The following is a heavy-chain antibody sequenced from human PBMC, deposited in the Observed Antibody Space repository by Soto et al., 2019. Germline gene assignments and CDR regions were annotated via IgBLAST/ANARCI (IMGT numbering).Heavy chain of an antibody. CDR2: IRSKAYGGTT. CDR3: TRDTMMDGSGSYYQIYYYYYYYMDV. D-gene: IGHD3-10*01. J-gene: IGHJ6*03. CDR1: GFTFGDYA. Sequence: EVQLVESGGGLVQPGRSLRLSCTASGFTFGDYAMSWFRQAPGKGLEWVGFIRSKAYGGTTEYAASVKGRFTISRDDSKSIAYLQMNSLKTEDTAVYYCTRDTMMDGSGSYYQIYYYYYYYMDVWGKGTTVTVSS. V-gene: IGHV3-49*03.